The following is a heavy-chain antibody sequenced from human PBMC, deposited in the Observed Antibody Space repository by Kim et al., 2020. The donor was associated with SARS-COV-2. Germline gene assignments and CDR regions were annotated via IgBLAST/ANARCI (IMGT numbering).Heavy chain of an antibody. J-gene: IGHJ4*02. Sequence: ANYAQKFQGRVTITADESTSTAYMELSSLRSEDTAVYYCARDLWELPPDYWGQGTLVTVSS. V-gene: IGHV1-69*01. CDR2: A. CDR3: ARDLWELPPDY. D-gene: IGHD1-26*01.